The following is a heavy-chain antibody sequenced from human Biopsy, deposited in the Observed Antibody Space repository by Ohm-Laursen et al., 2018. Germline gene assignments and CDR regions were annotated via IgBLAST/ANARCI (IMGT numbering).Heavy chain of an antibody. V-gene: IGHV3-30*03. D-gene: IGHD3-10*01. J-gene: IGHJ4*02. CDR2: ISYDGSNI. CDR1: GFIFSTYV. CDR3: AGNYGDYYFDF. Sequence: SLSLSCSAAGFIFSTYVMHWVRQAPGKGLGWVALISYDGSNIHYAVSVKGRFTISRDNSKNTLYLQMNSLRAEDTAIYSCAGNYGDYYFDFWGRGTLVTVSS.